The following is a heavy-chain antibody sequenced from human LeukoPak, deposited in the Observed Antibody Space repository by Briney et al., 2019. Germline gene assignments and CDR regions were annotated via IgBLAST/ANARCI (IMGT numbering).Heavy chain of an antibody. CDR3: AKGYCSGGSCWDAFDI. J-gene: IGHJ3*02. CDR2: ISGSGGST. Sequence: GGSLRLTCAASGFTFSSYAMSWVRQAPGKGLEWVSAISGSGGSTYYADSVKGRFTISRDNSKNTLYLQMNSLRAEDTAVYYCAKGYCSGGSCWDAFDIWGQGTMVTVSS. D-gene: IGHD2-15*01. CDR1: GFTFSSYA. V-gene: IGHV3-23*01.